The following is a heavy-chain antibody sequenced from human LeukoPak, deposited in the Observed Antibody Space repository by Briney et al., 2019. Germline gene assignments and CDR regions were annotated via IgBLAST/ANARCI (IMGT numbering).Heavy chain of an antibody. D-gene: IGHD3-22*01. V-gene: IGHV3-23*01. J-gene: IGHJ4*02. CDR1: GFTFNNYA. CDR2: ISGSGGST. Sequence: GGSLRLSRAASGFTFNNYAMSWVRQAPGKGLEWVSAISGSGGSTYYTDSVTGRFTISRDNSKNTLYLQMNSLRAEDTALYYCASLDYFDSSDYGDYWGQGTLVTVSP. CDR3: ASLDYFDSSDYGDY.